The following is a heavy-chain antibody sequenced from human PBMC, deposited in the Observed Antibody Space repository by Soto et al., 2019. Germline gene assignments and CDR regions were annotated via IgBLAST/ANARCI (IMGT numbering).Heavy chain of an antibody. CDR3: ASTLAVAGIMGAFDI. D-gene: IGHD6-19*01. J-gene: IGHJ3*02. CDR1: GYSFTSHW. V-gene: IGHV5-51*01. CDR2: IYPGDSDT. Sequence: ESPKISCKGSGYSFTSHWIGWVRQMPGKGLEWMGIIYPGDSDTRYSPSFQGQVTISADKSISTAYLQWSSLKASDTAMYYCASTLAVAGIMGAFDIWGQGTMVTVSS.